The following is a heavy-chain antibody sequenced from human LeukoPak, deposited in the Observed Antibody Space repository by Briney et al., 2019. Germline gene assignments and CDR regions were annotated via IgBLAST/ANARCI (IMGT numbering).Heavy chain of an antibody. J-gene: IGHJ4*02. D-gene: IGHD3-10*01. CDR3: ARDHPRRGFDN. Sequence: PSETLSLTCSVSRGSITSGDYYRTWIRQPPGKGLEWIGNIYYNGFTYYNPSVKSRLTISRDASKNQFSLNLTSVTAADTAMYYCARDHPRRGFDNWGQGTLVTVSS. V-gene: IGHV4-30-4*01. CDR1: RGSITSGDYY. CDR2: IYYNGFT.